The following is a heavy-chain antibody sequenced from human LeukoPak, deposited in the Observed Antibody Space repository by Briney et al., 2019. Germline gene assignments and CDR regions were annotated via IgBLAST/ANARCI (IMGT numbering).Heavy chain of an antibody. D-gene: IGHD3-16*02. Sequence: ASVTVSCKASGYTFTGYYMHWVRQAPGQGLEWMGWIIPNSGGTKYAEKSQDRITMTRDTSISTAYMELSRLRPDDTAVYYCARDPIVDYWGQGTLVTVSS. V-gene: IGHV1-2*02. CDR2: IIPNSGGT. J-gene: IGHJ4*02. CDR1: GYTFTGYY. CDR3: ARDPIVDY.